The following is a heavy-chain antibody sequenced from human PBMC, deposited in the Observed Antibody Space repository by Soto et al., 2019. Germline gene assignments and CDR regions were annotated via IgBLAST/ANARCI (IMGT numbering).Heavy chain of an antibody. CDR1: GFTFSNYA. D-gene: IGHD3-22*01. CDR2: ISGSGDRT. CDR3: ARGAYYYDSSGLSY. V-gene: IGHV3-23*01. Sequence: GGSLRLSCAASGFTFSNYAMSWVRQAPGKGLEWVSSISGSGDRTYYADSVKGRFTISRDNAKNSLYLQMNSLRAEDTAVYYCARGAYYYDSSGLSYWGQGTLVTVSS. J-gene: IGHJ4*02.